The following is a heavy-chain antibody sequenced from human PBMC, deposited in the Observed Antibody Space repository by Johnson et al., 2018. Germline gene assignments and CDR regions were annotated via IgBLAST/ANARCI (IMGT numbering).Heavy chain of an antibody. V-gene: IGHV3-72*01. CDR3: ARDDCGSPSCFGL. J-gene: IGHJ4*02. D-gene: IGHD2-2*01. Sequence: VQLVESGGGLVQPGGSLTLSCAASGFSFSDHYMDWVRQAPGKGPQWLGRISNKVNSYTTQYAASVKGRFSISRDDSKNTLYLQMNSLIAEDTAVYYCARDDCGSPSCFGLWGQGTLVTVSS. CDR2: ISNKVNSYTT. CDR1: GFSFSDHY.